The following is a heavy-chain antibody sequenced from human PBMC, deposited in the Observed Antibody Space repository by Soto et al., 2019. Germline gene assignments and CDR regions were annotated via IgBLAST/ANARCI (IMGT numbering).Heavy chain of an antibody. D-gene: IGHD3-10*01. CDR1: GFTFSTYA. J-gene: IGHJ4*02. V-gene: IGHV3-23*01. CDR2: SSGSGGST. CDR3: VTAVRTRLDN. Sequence: PGGSLSLSCAASGFTFSTYAMSWVRQAPGKGLEWVSASSGSGGSTHYADSVRGRFTISRDNSKNTLYLQMNGLRLDDTAVYYCVTAVRTRLDNWGPGTLVTVSS.